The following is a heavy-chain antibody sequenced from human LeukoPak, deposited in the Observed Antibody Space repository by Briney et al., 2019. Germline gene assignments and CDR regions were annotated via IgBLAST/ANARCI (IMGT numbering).Heavy chain of an antibody. CDR3: ARGHPPNLDV. CDR2: AYYNGDT. Sequence: SETLSLTCTISGGSIGTDHWTWIRQPPGKGLDWIGYAYYNGDTNYNPSLNSRVTISVDTSNNQFSLRLTSVTTADTAVYYCARGHPPNLDVWGQGTTVTVSS. CDR1: GGSIGTDH. V-gene: IGHV4-59*01. J-gene: IGHJ6*02.